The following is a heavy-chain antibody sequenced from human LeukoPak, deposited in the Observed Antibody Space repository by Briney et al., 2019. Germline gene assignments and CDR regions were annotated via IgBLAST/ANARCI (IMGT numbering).Heavy chain of an antibody. CDR1: GYTFTSYD. D-gene: IGHD3-3*01. Sequence: ASVKVSCKASGYTFTSYDINWVRQATGQGLEWMGWMNLNSGNPGYAQKFQGRVTITRNTSISTAYMELSSLRSEDTAVYYCARGGYYDFWSGYYSDIYYYYYMDVWGKGTTVTVSS. CDR2: MNLNSGNP. J-gene: IGHJ6*03. V-gene: IGHV1-8*03. CDR3: ARGGYYDFWSGYYSDIYYYYYMDV.